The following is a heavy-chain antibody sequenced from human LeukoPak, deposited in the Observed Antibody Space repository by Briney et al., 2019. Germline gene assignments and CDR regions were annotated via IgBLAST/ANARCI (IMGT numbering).Heavy chain of an antibody. CDR3: AKDRVEYQTYYFDY. CDR2: ISGSGGST. D-gene: IGHD2/OR15-2a*01. CDR1: GFTFSSYA. J-gene: IGHJ4*02. V-gene: IGHV3-23*01. Sequence: GGSLRLSCAASGFTFSSYAMSWVRQAPGKGLEWVSAISGSGGSTYYADSVKGRFTISRDNSKNTLYLQMNSLRAEDTALYYCAKDRVEYQTYYFDYWGQGTLVTVSS.